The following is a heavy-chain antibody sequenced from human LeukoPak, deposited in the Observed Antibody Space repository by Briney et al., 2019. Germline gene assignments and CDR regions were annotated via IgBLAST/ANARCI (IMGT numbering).Heavy chain of an antibody. CDR2: ISYDGSNK. J-gene: IGHJ6*02. CDR3: AKELLSYYGMDV. Sequence: GGSLRLSCAASGFTFSSYGMHWVRQAPGKGLEWVAVISYDGSNKYYADSVKGRFTISRDNSKNTLYLQMNSLRAEDTAVYYCAKELLSYYGMDVWGQGTTVTVSS. D-gene: IGHD1-26*01. V-gene: IGHV3-30*18. CDR1: GFTFSSYG.